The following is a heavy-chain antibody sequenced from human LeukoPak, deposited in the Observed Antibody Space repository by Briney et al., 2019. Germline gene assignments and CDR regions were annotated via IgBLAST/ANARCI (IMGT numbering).Heavy chain of an antibody. CDR3: ARPRGYSGYDYAFDI. J-gene: IGHJ3*02. CDR2: ISYDGSNQ. D-gene: IGHD5-12*01. CDR1: GFTFSSYW. Sequence: GGSLRLSCAASGFTFSSYWMHWVRQAPGKGLEWVAVISYDGSNQYYADSVMGRFTISRDNSKNTLYLQMNSLRPEDTAVYYCARPRGYSGYDYAFDIWGQGTMVTVSS. V-gene: IGHV3-30*03.